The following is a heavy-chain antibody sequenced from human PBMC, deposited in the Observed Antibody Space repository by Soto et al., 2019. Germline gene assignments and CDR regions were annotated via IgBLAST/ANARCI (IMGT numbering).Heavy chain of an antibody. D-gene: IGHD5-12*01. CDR1: GDTFTSYA. CDR3: ATPIVAFY. CDR2: INAGNGNT. J-gene: IGHJ4*02. V-gene: IGHV1-3*01. Sequence: GASVKGSCKVSGDTFTSYAIHWVRQAPGQRLEWMGWINAGNGNTKYSQKFQGRVIITRDTSAGTAYMELRSLRSEDKAVYYCATPIVAFYWGQGTLVTVSS.